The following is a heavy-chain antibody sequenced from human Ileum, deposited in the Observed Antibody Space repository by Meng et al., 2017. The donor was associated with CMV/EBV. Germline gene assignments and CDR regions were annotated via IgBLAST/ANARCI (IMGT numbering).Heavy chain of an antibody. V-gene: IGHV4-30-4*08. Sequence: SWSRKPPGKGLEWIGYIYYSGSTYYNPSLKSRVTISVDTSKNQFSLKLSSVTAADTAVYYCARDRRDYYDSSGYSRNYYYYYGMDVWGQGTTVTVSS. D-gene: IGHD3-22*01. J-gene: IGHJ6*02. CDR2: IYYSGST. CDR3: ARDRRDYYDSSGYSRNYYYYYGMDV.